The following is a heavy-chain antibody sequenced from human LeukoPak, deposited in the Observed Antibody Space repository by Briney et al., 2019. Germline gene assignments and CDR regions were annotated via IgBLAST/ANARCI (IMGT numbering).Heavy chain of an antibody. V-gene: IGHV4-59*01. Sequence: SETLSLTCTVSGGSISPYYWTWIRQSPGKALEWIGYIYYSGRTSYNPSLKSRVTMSVDTSKNQFSLQLSSVTAADTAVYYCARDGNRWNLDVWGRGTLVTVSS. CDR2: IYYSGRT. CDR1: GGSISPYY. D-gene: IGHD1-26*01. CDR3: ARDGNRWNLDV. J-gene: IGHJ2*01.